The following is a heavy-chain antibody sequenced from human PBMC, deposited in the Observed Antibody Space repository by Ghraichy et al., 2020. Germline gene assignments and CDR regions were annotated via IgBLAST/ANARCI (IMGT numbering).Heavy chain of an antibody. CDR3: GGTTPSEIDY. J-gene: IGHJ4*02. D-gene: IGHD1-14*01. CDR2: FYHSGST. V-gene: IGHV4-38-2*01. CDR1: GYSISSGYY. Sequence: SETLSLTCAVSGYSISSGYYWGWLRQPPGKGLEWFGSFYHSGSTYYNPSLKSRVTISVDTSKNQFYLKLSSVTAADTAVYYCGGTTPSEIDYWSQGTLVTVSS.